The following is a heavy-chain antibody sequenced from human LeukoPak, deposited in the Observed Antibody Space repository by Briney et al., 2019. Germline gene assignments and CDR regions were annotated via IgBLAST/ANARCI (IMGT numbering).Heavy chain of an antibody. CDR3: ARSGDTAMVKPYYYYGMDV. V-gene: IGHV4-59*01. Sequence: PSETLSLTCTVSGGSISSYYWSWIRQPPGKGLEWIGYIYYSGSTNYNPSLKSRVTISVDTSKNQFSLKLSSVTAADTAVYYCARSGDTAMVKPYYYYGMDVWGQGTTVTVSS. CDR1: GGSISSYY. CDR2: IYYSGST. J-gene: IGHJ6*02. D-gene: IGHD5-18*01.